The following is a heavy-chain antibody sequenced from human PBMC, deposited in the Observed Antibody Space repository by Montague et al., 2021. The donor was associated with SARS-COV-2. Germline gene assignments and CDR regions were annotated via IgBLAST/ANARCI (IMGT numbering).Heavy chain of an antibody. D-gene: IGHD3-10*01. V-gene: IGHV4-39*07. J-gene: IGHJ6*02. CDR3: GLGRGFAVGNHYYYSYGLDV. CDR1: GGSIRSSSHF. Sequence: SETLSLTSTLSGGSIRSSSHFWGWFRQPPGQRLEWIGTISYSGRTYYTPSLKSRVIISADTSKNQFSLNLRSVTAADTAVYFCGLGRGFAVGNHYYYSYGLDVWGQGTTVTVSS. CDR2: ISYSGRT.